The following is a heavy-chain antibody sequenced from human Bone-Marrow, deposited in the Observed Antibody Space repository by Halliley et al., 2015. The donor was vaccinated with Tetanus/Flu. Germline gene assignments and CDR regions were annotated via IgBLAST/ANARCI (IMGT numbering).Heavy chain of an antibody. D-gene: IGHD2-15*01. CDR1: GFTFRSYW. J-gene: IGHJ6*02. Sequence: SLRLSCAASGFTFRSYWMHWVRQGPGKGLVWVSRINSDGKNTGYADSVKGQFTISRDNARNTLYLQMVSLGAEDTGVYYGARGLPIFGGYGMDVWGQGITVTVSS. CDR2: INSDGKNT. V-gene: IGHV3-74*01. CDR3: ARGLPIFGGYGMDV.